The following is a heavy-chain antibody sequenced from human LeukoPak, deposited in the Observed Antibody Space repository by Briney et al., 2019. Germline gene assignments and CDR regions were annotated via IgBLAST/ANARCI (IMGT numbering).Heavy chain of an antibody. CDR2: IWYDGSNK. J-gene: IGHJ4*02. Sequence: GGSLRLSCAASGFTFSSYGMHWVRQAPGKGLEWVAVIWYDGSNKCYADSVKGRFTISRDNSKNTLYLQMNSLRAEDTAVYYCAKGGYYYDSSGLDYWGQGTLVTVSS. CDR1: GFTFSSYG. D-gene: IGHD3-22*01. V-gene: IGHV3-33*06. CDR3: AKGGYYYDSSGLDY.